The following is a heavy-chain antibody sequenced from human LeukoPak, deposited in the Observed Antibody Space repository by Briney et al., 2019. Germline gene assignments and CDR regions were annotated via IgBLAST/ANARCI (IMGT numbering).Heavy chain of an antibody. Sequence: PSETLSLTCTVSGGSICSYDWSWMRQPDGKGLEWIGRFYNGGTANYNPFFKSRVTMSLDTSKNQFSLKLRSVTAADTAVYFFAKERQGAGSNCFYPWGQGTLVTVSS. CDR1: GGSICSYD. V-gene: IGHV4-4*07. CDR2: FYNGGTA. CDR3: AKERQGAGSNCFYP. J-gene: IGHJ5*02. D-gene: IGHD5-24*01.